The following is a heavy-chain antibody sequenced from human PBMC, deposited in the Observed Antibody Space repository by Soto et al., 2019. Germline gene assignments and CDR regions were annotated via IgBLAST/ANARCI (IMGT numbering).Heavy chain of an antibody. J-gene: IGHJ4*02. D-gene: IGHD1-26*01. V-gene: IGHV4-4*02. CDR3: ARVYSGSYSDS. Sequence: QVQLQESGPGLVKPSGTLSLTCAVSGGSIRSNNWWSWVRQPPGKGLEWIGEIFHSGSTNYNPSLKTRVTISVDKSKNQFSLKLSSVTAADPAVYHCARVYSGSYSDSWGQGTLVTASS. CDR2: IFHSGST. CDR1: GGSIRSNNW.